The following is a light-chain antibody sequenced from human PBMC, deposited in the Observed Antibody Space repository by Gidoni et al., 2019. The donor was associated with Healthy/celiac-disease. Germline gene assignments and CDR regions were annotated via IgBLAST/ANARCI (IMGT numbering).Light chain of an antibody. CDR2: KAS. V-gene: IGKV1-5*03. J-gene: IGKJ2*01. CDR1: QSISSW. Sequence: DIQLTQSPSTLSASVGDRVTITCRPSQSISSWLAWYQQKPGKAPKLLIYKASSLESGVPSRFSGSGSGTEFTLTISSLQPDDFATYYCQQYNSYPHTFGQGTKLEIK. CDR3: QQYNSYPHT.